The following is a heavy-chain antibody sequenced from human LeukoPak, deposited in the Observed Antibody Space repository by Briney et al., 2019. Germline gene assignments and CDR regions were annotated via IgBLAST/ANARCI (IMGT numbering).Heavy chain of an antibody. CDR3: ARAGDIVVDAFDI. J-gene: IGHJ3*02. CDR2: INPNSGGT. V-gene: IGHV1-2*04. Sequence: ASVKVSCKAPGYTFTGYYMHWARQAPGQGLEWMGWINPNSGGTNYAQKFQGWVTMTRDTSISTAYMELSRLRSDDTAVYYCARAGDIVVDAFDIWGQGTMVTVSS. CDR1: GYTFTGYY. D-gene: IGHD2-15*01.